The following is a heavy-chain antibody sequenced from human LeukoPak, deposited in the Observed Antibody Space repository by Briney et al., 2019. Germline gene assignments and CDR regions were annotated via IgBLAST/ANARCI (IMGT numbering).Heavy chain of an antibody. V-gene: IGHV4-34*01. Sequence: PSETLSLTCAVYGGSFSGYYWSWIRQPPGKGLEWIGEINHSGSTNYNPSLKSRVAISVDTSKNKFSLKLSSVTAADTAVYYCARGWRFGVNTVTYYYYGMDVWGQGTTVTVSS. CDR1: GGSFSGYY. CDR2: INHSGST. J-gene: IGHJ6*02. CDR3: ARGWRFGVNTVTYYYYGMDV. D-gene: IGHD4-11*01.